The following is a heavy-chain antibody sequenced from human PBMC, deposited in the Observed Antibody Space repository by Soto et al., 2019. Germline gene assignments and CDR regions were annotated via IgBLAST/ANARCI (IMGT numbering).Heavy chain of an antibody. Sequence: PSETLSLTCTVSGGSISSSSYYWGWIRQPPGKGLEWIGSIYYSGSTYYNPSLKSRVTISVDTSKNQFSLKLSSVTAADTAVYYCARHAVHSSGFTXYWGQGTLVTVSS. CDR2: IYYSGST. CDR1: GGSISSSSYY. D-gene: IGHD6-19*01. CDR3: ARHAVHSSGFTXY. V-gene: IGHV4-39*01. J-gene: IGHJ4*02.